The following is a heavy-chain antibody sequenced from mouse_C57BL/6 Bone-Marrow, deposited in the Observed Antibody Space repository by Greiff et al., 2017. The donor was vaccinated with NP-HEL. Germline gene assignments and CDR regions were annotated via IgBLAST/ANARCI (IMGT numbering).Heavy chain of an antibody. Sequence: EVQVVESGGGLVKPGGSLKLSCAASGFTFSSYAMSWVRQTPEKRLEWVATISDGGSYTYYPDNVKGRFTISRDNAKNNLYQQMSHLKSEDTAMYYCARDAYYGYFDYWGQGTTLTVSS. V-gene: IGHV5-4*01. J-gene: IGHJ2*01. CDR2: ISDGGSYT. D-gene: IGHD1-1*01. CDR1: GFTFSSYA. CDR3: ARDAYYGYFDY.